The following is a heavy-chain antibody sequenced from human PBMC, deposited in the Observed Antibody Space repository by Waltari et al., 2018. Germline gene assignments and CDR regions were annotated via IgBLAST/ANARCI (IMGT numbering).Heavy chain of an antibody. CDR2: INPENGET. CDR1: GYTFIDYY. J-gene: IGHJ3*01. V-gene: IGHV1-69-2*01. Sequence: EVQLVQSGTEVKKPGATVRVTCKTSGYTFIDYYIHWVQQAPGKGLQWMGHINPENGETVYAEKFRERITITADKSTDTVYMELSGLRFEDTAMYYCAFRGAFDVWGQGTVVSVSS. CDR3: AFRGAFDV.